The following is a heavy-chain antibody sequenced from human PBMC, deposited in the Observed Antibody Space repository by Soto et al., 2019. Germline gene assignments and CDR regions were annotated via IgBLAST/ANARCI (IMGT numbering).Heavy chain of an antibody. CDR2: IYYSGST. J-gene: IGHJ4*02. V-gene: IGHV4-59*01. CDR3: ARYSSGWYVVDY. Sequence: PSETLSLTCSVSGGSISTYYSSWIRQPPGKGLEWIGYIYYSGSTNYNPSLKSRVTISVDTSKNQFSLKLSSVTAADTAVYYCARYSSGWYVVDYWGQGTLVTVSS. D-gene: IGHD6-19*01. CDR1: GGSISTYY.